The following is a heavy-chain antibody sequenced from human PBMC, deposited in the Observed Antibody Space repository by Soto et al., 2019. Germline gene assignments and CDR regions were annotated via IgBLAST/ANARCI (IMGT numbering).Heavy chain of an antibody. J-gene: IGHJ3*02. CDR2: LYYGRSA. Sequence: PSETLSLTCAVSGDSISSYYCMWIRQPPGEGLESVGYLYYGRSANYNPSLKGRVTLSVDTSTNQFSLKLSSVTAADTAVYYCARRGYYAISAFYIWGQGTMVTV. CDR1: GDSISSYY. V-gene: IGHV4-59*08. CDR3: ARRGYYAISAFYI. D-gene: IGHD2-8*01.